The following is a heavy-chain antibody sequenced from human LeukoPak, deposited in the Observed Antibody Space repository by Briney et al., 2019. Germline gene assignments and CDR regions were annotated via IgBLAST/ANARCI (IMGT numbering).Heavy chain of an antibody. Sequence: GGSLRLSCAASGFTFSSYSMNWVRQAPGKGLEWVSAISGSGGSTYYADSVKGRFTISRDNSKNTLYLQMNSLRAEDTAVYYCAKEFCGGDCYLLYYFDYWGQGTLVTVSS. J-gene: IGHJ4*02. CDR3: AKEFCGGDCYLLYYFDY. CDR1: GFTFSSYS. V-gene: IGHV3-23*01. D-gene: IGHD2-21*02. CDR2: ISGSGGST.